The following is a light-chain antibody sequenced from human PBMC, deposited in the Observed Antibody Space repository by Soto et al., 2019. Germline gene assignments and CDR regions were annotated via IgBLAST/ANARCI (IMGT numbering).Light chain of an antibody. V-gene: IGLV2-8*01. Sequence: QSVLTQPASVSGSPGQSITISCTGTSSDVGGYNYVSWYQQQSGKAPKLIIHEVNKRPSGVPDRFSGSKSGYTASLTVYGLQAEDEADYYCSSYAGSNNFVFGTGTKVTVL. CDR2: EVN. CDR1: SSDVGGYNY. CDR3: SSYAGSNNFV. J-gene: IGLJ1*01.